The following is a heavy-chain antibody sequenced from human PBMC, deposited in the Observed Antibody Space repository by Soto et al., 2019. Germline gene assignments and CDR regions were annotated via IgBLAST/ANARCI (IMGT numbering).Heavy chain of an antibody. J-gene: IGHJ4*02. Sequence: QVQLVESGGGVVQPGRSLRLSCAASGFTFSSYAMHWVRQAPGKGLEWVAVISYDGSNKYYADSVKGRFTISRDNSKNTLYLQMNSLRAEDTAVYYCARVRPSYYDSSVLDYWGQGTLVTVSS. CDR2: ISYDGSNK. CDR3: ARVRPSYYDSSVLDY. CDR1: GFTFSSYA. D-gene: IGHD3-22*01. V-gene: IGHV3-30-3*01.